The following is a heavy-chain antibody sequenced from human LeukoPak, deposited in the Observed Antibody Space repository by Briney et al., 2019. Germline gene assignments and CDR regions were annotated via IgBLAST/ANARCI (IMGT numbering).Heavy chain of an antibody. CDR3: ARDQWRGYYDSSGYGY. D-gene: IGHD3-22*01. J-gene: IGHJ4*02. V-gene: IGHV3-7*01. CDR1: GFTFSSYW. Sequence: GGSLRLSCAASGFTFSSYWMSWVRRAPGKGLEWVANIKQDGSEKYYVDSVKGRFTISRDNAKNSLYLQMNSLRAEDTAVYYCARDQWRGYYDSSGYGYWGQGTLVTVSS. CDR2: IKQDGSEK.